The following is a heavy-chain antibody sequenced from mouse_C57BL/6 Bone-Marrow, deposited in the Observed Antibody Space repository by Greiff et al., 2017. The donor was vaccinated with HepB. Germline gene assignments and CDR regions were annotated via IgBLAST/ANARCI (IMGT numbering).Heavy chain of an antibody. J-gene: IGHJ2*01. Sequence: VQLQQSGAELVRPGASVKLSCKASGYTFTDYYINWVKQRPGQGLEWIARIYPGSGNTYYNEKFKGKATLTAEKSSSTAYMQLSSLTSEDSAVYFCARSEAVGAFPFDYWGQGTTLTVSS. CDR1: GYTFTDYY. D-gene: IGHD3-3*01. CDR2: IYPGSGNT. V-gene: IGHV1-76*01. CDR3: ARSEAVGAFPFDY.